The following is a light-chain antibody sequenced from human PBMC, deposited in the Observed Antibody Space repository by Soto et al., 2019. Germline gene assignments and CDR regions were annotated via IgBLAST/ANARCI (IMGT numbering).Light chain of an antibody. CDR1: TGAVTSGHY. V-gene: IGLV7-46*01. CDR2: DTS. CDR3: LVSYNGARDVV. J-gene: IGLJ2*01. Sequence: QAVVTQEPSLTVSPGGTGTLTCGSSTGAVTSGHYPYWFQQKPGQAPRTLIYDTSNKHSWTPARFSGSLLGGKAALTLSGAQPEDEADYYCLVSYNGARDVVFGGGTKLTVL.